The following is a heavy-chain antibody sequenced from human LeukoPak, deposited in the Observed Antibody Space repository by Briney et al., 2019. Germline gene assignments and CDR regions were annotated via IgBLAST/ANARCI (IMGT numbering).Heavy chain of an antibody. Sequence: ASVKVSCKASGYTFTSYDINWVRQATGQGLEWMGWMNPNSGNTGYAQKFQGRVTMTRNTSISTAYMELSSLRSEDTAGYYCARGVGYCSGGSCYSGRQRFDPWGQGTLVTVSS. J-gene: IGHJ5*02. CDR1: GYTFTSYD. D-gene: IGHD2-15*01. CDR3: ARGVGYCSGGSCYSGRQRFDP. CDR2: MNPNSGNT. V-gene: IGHV1-8*01.